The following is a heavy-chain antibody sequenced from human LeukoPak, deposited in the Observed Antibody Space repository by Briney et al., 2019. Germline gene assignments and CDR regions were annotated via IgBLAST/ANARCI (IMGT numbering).Heavy chain of an antibody. Sequence: GGSLRLSCAASGFTVSSNYMTWVRQAPGKGLEWVSVIYSGGSTYYADSVKGRFTISRDNSKNTLYFQMNSLRAEDTAVYYCARATASRFDYWGQGTLLTVSS. CDR1: GFTVSSNY. J-gene: IGHJ4*02. V-gene: IGHV3-53*01. CDR2: IYSGGST. D-gene: IGHD4-17*01. CDR3: ARATASRFDY.